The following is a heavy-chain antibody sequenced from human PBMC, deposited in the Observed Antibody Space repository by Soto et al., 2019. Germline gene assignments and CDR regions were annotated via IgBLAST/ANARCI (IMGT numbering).Heavy chain of an antibody. V-gene: IGHV3-48*03. CDR2: IGTSGKTI. J-gene: IGHJ6*02. D-gene: IGHD3-16*01. CDR3: AREGPGGEPYYGMDV. Sequence: EVQLVESGGGLVQAGGSLRLFCAVSGFTFSSYEMNWVRQAPGKGLEWVSYIGTSGKTIYYADSVRGRFTISRDNAKNSLYLQMNSLRAEDTAVYYCAREGPGGEPYYGMDVWGQGTTVTVSS. CDR1: GFTFSSYE.